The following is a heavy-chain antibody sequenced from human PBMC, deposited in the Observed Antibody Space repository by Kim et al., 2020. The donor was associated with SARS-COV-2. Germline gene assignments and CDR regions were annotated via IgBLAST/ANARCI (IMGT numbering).Heavy chain of an antibody. V-gene: IGHV3-15*01. Sequence: GGSLRLSCAASGFTFSNAWMSWVRQAPGKGLEWVGRIKSKTDGGTTDYAAPVKGRFTISRDDSKNTLYLQMNSLKTEDTAVYYCTTVCIWGPFGYYYGMDVWGQGTTVTVSS. D-gene: IGHD3-10*01. CDR1: GFTFSNAW. CDR3: TTVCIWGPFGYYYGMDV. J-gene: IGHJ6*02. CDR2: IKSKTDGGTT.